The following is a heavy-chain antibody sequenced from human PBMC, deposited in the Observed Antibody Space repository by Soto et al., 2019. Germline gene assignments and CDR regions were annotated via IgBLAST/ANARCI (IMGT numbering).Heavy chain of an antibody. CDR1: GFTFSDYY. V-gene: IGHV3-11*06. CDR3: ARVPYYFGSGTDYGMDV. J-gene: IGHJ6*02. Sequence: QVQLVESGGGLVQPGGSLRLSCAASGFTFSDYYMSWIRQAPGKGLEWVSYISSSSGYTNYADSVKGRFTVSRDNAKNSLYLQMNSLRAEDTAVYYCARVPYYFGSGTDYGMDVWGQGTTVTVSS. CDR2: ISSSSGYT. D-gene: IGHD3-10*01.